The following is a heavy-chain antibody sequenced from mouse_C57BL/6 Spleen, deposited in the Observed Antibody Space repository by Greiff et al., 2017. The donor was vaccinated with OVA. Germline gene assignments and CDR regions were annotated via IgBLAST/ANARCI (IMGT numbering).Heavy chain of an antibody. J-gene: IGHJ1*03. D-gene: IGHD2-4*01. Sequence: VQLQQPGAELVMPGASVKLSCKASGYTFTSYWMHWVKQRPGQGLEWIGEIDPSDSYTNYNQKFKGKSTLTVDKSSSTAYMQLSSLTSEDSAVYYCASRDYGWYFDVWGTGTTVTVSS. CDR2: IDPSDSYT. CDR1: GYTFTSYW. CDR3: ASRDYGWYFDV. V-gene: IGHV1-69*01.